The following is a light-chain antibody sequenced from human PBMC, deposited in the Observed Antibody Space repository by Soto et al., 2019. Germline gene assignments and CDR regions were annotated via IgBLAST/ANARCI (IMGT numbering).Light chain of an antibody. CDR3: QQRSNWPPIT. CDR2: DAS. J-gene: IGKJ1*01. CDR1: QSVTSSY. V-gene: IGKV3-11*01. Sequence: EIVLTQSPGTLSLSPGERATLSCRASQSVTSSYLAWYQQTPGQAPRLLIYDASNRATGIPARFSGSGSGTDFTLTISSLEPEDFAVYYCQQRSNWPPITFGQGTKVDIK.